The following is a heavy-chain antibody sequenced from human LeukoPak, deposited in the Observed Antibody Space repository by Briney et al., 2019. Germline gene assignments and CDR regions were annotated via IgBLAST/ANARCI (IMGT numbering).Heavy chain of an antibody. J-gene: IGHJ1*01. V-gene: IGHV3-30*02. CDR1: GFTFSSYG. CDR3: VKDVRFTDSSGYWSS. Sequence: PGGSLRLSCATSGFTFSSYGMHWVRQAPGKGLEWVAFIRFDGTSEKYADSVKGRFTISRDNSKNTLYLQTDSLRSEDTALYYCVKDVRFTDSSGYWSSWGQGTLVTVSS. CDR2: IRFDGTSE. D-gene: IGHD3-22*01.